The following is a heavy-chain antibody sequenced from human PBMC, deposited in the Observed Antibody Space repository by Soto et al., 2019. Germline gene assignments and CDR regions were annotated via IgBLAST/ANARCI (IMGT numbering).Heavy chain of an antibody. Sequence: GGSLGLSCAASVFPFSKYGMHGFRQTPGKGLEWVAVISYDGSHEFYTSSLRTRLTISKDTSKNQVVLTMTDMDPVDTATYYCVQESSSSNWIDPWGQGTLVTVSS. J-gene: IGHJ5*02. CDR3: VQESSSSNWIDP. CDR1: VFPFSKYG. D-gene: IGHD6-6*01. CDR2: ISYDGSHE. V-gene: IGHV3-30*14.